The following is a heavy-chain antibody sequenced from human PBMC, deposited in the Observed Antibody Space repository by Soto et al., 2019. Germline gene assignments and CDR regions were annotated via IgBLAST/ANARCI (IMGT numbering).Heavy chain of an antibody. CDR1: GGSITRRNHY. D-gene: IGHD3-16*01. CDR2: IHHTGTT. CDR3: STYSHYDHSCGYHGS. Sequence: SETLSLTCTVSGGSITRRNHYWGWVRQPPGKGLEWVASIHHTGTTYYNPSLRSRITMSIDTSNNRFSLSLTSVTAADTATYFCSTYSHYDHSCGYHGSLGQGTLVTVSS. J-gene: IGHJ5*02. V-gene: IGHV4-39*01.